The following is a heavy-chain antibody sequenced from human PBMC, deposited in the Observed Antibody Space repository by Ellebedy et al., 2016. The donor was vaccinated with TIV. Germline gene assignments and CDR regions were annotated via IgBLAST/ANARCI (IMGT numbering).Heavy chain of an antibody. V-gene: IGHV3-23*01. CDR3: AKDLTVVVMLPDY. CDR1: GFTFTAYA. D-gene: IGHD3-22*01. J-gene: IGHJ4*02. CDR2: FSRSGAT. Sequence: GESLKISXAASGFTFTAYAMAWVRQAPGTGLEWVSTFSRSGATNYADSVKGRFTISRDNSKNTLYLHMNSLRVGDTAVYYCAKDLTVVVMLPDYWGQGTLVTVSS.